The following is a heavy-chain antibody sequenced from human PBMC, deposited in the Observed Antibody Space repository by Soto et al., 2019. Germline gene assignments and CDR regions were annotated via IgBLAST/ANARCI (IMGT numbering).Heavy chain of an antibody. CDR3: ARDLSIAAAGTGKNYYYYGMDV. CDR1: GFTVSSNY. Sequence: GGSLRLSCAASGFTVSSNYMSWVRQAPGKGLEWVSVIYSGGSKYYADSVKGRFTISRDNSKNTLYLQMNSLRAEDTAVYYCARDLSIAAAGTGKNYYYYGMDVWGQGTTVTVSS. D-gene: IGHD6-13*01. CDR2: IYSGGSK. V-gene: IGHV3-53*01. J-gene: IGHJ6*02.